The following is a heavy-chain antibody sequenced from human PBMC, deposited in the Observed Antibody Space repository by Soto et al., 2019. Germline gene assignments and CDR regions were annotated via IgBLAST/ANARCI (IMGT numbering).Heavy chain of an antibody. V-gene: IGHV3-15*07. CDR2: IKSKTDGGTT. J-gene: IGHJ4*02. CDR3: TAYYDFWSGYPEYYFDY. D-gene: IGHD3-3*01. CDR1: GFTFSNAW. Sequence: GGSLRLSCAASGFTFSNAWMNWVRQAPGKGLEWVGRIKSKTDGGTTDYAAPVKGRFTISRDDSKNTLYLQMNSLKTEDTAVYYCTAYYDFWSGYPEYYFDYWGQGTLVTVSS.